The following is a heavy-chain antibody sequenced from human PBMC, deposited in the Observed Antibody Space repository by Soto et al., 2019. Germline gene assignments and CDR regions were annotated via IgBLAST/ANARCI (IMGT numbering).Heavy chain of an antibody. CDR2: ISGSANST. CDR1: GFSFSSFA. J-gene: IGHJ6*02. Sequence: EVQLLESGGGFIHPGGSLRLSCAASGFSFSSFAMNWVRQAPGKGLEWVSVISGSANSTFYAVSVKGRCTISRDNSKSTLSLPINSLRAEDTAVYYCTTTRGAMINAISVYGMDVWGQGTTVTVSS. V-gene: IGHV3-23*01. D-gene: IGHD2-21*01. CDR3: TTTRGAMINAISVYGMDV.